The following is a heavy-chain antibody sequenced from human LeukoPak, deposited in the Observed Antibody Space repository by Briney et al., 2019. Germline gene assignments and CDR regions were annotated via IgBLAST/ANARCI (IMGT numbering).Heavy chain of an antibody. CDR2: IKQDGSEK. CDR3: ASTAKDIVVVPAAADYYYYYGMDV. J-gene: IGHJ6*02. V-gene: IGHV3-7*02. D-gene: IGHD2-2*01. CDR1: GFTFSTYW. Sequence: GGSLRLSCAPSGFTFSTYWMSWVRQAPGKGLEWVANIKQDGSEKYYVDSVKGRFTISRDNAENSLYLQMNSLRAEDTAVYYCASTAKDIVVVPAAADYYYYYGMDVWGQGTTVTVSS.